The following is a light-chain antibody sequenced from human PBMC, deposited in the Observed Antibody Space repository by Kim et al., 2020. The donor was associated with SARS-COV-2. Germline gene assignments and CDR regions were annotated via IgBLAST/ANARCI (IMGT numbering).Light chain of an antibody. CDR2: GAS. J-gene: IGKJ4*01. CDR1: QSIDNNY. Sequence: EIVLTQSPGTLSLSPGERATLSCRASQSIDNNYLTWYQQKPGQAPRLLIFGASIRATGIPDRFSGSGSGTDFTLTISRLEAEDFAVYYCQQYDGSPTFGGGTKVDIK. V-gene: IGKV3-20*01. CDR3: QQYDGSPT.